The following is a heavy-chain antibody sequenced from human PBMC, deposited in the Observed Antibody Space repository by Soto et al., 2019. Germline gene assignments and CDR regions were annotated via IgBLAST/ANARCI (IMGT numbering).Heavy chain of an antibody. D-gene: IGHD2-21*01. CDR2: IYYSGST. CDR1: GGSISSYY. J-gene: IGHJ6*03. CDR3: VVPPQGYYYMDV. Sequence: SETLSLTCTVSGGSISSYYWSWIRQPPGKGLEWIGYIYYSGSTNYNPSLKSRVTISVDTSKNQFSLKLSSVTAADTAVYYCVVPPQGYYYMDVWGKGTQVTVSS. V-gene: IGHV4-59*08.